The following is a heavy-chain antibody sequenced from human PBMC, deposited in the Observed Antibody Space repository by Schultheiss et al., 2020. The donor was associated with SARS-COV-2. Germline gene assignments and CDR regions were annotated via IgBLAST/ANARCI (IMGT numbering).Heavy chain of an antibody. CDR3: ARGGAARQPPPV. Sequence: SQTLSLTCAVYGASFSSYYWSWIRQPPGKGLEWIGEINHSGGTNYNSSLKSRLSISVDTSKNQFSLKVSSVTAADTAVYYCARGGAARQPPPVWGQGTLVTVSS. J-gene: IGHJ4*02. CDR2: INHSGGT. V-gene: IGHV4-34*01. D-gene: IGHD6-6*01. CDR1: GASFSSYY.